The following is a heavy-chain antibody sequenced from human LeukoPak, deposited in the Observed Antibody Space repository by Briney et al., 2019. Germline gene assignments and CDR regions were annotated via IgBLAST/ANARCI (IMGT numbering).Heavy chain of an antibody. Sequence: GESLKISCKGSGYSFTSYWIAWVRQMPGKGLDWMGIIYPGDSETKYSPSFPGQVTISVDKSISTAYLQWSSLKASDTAMYYCARHPDHAFGYYLNYFDYWGQGTLVTVSS. CDR3: ARHPDHAFGYYLNYFDY. CDR2: IYPGDSET. V-gene: IGHV5-51*01. D-gene: IGHD3-22*01. CDR1: GYSFTSYW. J-gene: IGHJ4*02.